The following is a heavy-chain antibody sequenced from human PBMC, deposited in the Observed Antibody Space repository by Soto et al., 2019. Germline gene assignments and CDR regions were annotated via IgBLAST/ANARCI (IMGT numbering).Heavy chain of an antibody. CDR1: GFTFTSSA. CDR2: IVVGSGNT. Sequence: QMQLVQSGPEVKKPGTSVKVSCKASGFTFTSSAVQWVRQARGQRLEWIGWIVVGSGNTNYAQKFQERVTITRDMSTSTAYMELSSLRSEDTAVYYCAAGIWFGELPRGYYYYGMDVWGQGTTVTVSS. D-gene: IGHD3-10*01. J-gene: IGHJ6*02. V-gene: IGHV1-58*01. CDR3: AAGIWFGELPRGYYYYGMDV.